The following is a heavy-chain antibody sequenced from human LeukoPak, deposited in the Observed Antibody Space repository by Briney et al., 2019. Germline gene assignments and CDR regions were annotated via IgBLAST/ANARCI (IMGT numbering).Heavy chain of an antibody. CDR3: ARDRGYSGVFDY. J-gene: IGHJ4*02. D-gene: IGHD5-12*01. CDR1: GDSISPYY. V-gene: IGHV4-59*01. Sequence: SETLSLTCTVSGDSISPYYWSWIRQPPGKGLEWFGHIFYNGNTNYNPSLKSRITISLDTSKNQFSLKLSSVTAADTAVYYCARDRGYSGVFDYWGQGTLVTVSS. CDR2: IFYNGNT.